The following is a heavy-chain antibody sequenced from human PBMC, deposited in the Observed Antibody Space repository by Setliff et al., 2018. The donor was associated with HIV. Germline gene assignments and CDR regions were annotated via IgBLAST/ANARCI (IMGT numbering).Heavy chain of an antibody. CDR3: ARGPITMIVVYFDY. CDR1: GYTFTSYF. CDR2: IDPSGGIT. Sequence: ASVKVSCKAVGYTFTSYFFHWVRQAPGQGLERMGIIDPSGGITTYAQKFLGRVTMTSDTSTSTVYTDLNGLGSDDTAVYYCARGPITMIVVYFDYWGQGTLVTVSS. D-gene: IGHD3-22*01. J-gene: IGHJ4*02. V-gene: IGHV1-46*01.